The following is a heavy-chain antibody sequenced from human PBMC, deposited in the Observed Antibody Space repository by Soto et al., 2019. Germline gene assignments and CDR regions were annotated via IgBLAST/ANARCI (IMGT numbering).Heavy chain of an antibody. CDR1: GFTFSSYS. Sequence: GGSLRLSCAASGFTFSSYSMNWVRQAPGKGLEWLSFISGSGSTIFYADSVKGRFTISRDNAKMSLYLQMNSLRAEDTAVYYCARDEDSSAWYGAFDIWGQGTMVTVSS. V-gene: IGHV3-48*01. CDR3: ARDEDSSAWYGAFDI. CDR2: ISGSGSTI. J-gene: IGHJ3*02. D-gene: IGHD6-19*01.